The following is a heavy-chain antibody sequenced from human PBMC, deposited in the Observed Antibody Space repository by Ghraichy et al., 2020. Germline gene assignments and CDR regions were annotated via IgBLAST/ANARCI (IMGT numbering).Heavy chain of an antibody. CDR3: AREARFLEWYTFPDSGISVFDP. Sequence: GGSLRLSCAASGFTFSSYSMNWVRQAPGKGLEWVSYISSSSSTIYYADSVKGRFTISRDNAKNSLYLQMNSLRAEDTAVYYCAREARFLEWYTFPDSGISVFDPWGQGTLVTVSS. CDR2: ISSSSSTI. V-gene: IGHV3-48*01. CDR1: GFTFSSYS. D-gene: IGHD3-3*01. J-gene: IGHJ5*02.